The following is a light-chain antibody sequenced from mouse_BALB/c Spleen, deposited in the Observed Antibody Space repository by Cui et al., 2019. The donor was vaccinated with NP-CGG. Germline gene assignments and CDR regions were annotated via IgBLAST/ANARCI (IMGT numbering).Light chain of an antibody. CDR3: ALWYSTHWV. CDR1: TGAVTTSNY. CDR2: GTN. J-gene: IGLJ1*01. Sequence: QAVVTQESALTTSPGETVTLTCRSSTGAVTTSNYANWVQEKPDHLFTGLIGGTNNRAPGVPARFSGSLIGYKAALTITGAQTEDEAIYFCALWYSTHWVFGGGTKLTVL. V-gene: IGLV1*01.